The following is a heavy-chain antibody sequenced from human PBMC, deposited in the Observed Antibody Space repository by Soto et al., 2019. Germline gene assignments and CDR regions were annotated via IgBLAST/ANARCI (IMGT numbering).Heavy chain of an antibody. V-gene: IGHV4-4*07. CDR2: VYVRGSI. Sequence: SETLSLTCTVSGGSIGSDYWSWIRQPAGKGLEWIGRVYVRGSINYNPALKSRVTMSIEPSKNQISLKLSSVTAADTGVYYCASGHSSGWPTNWFDLWGPGTLVTVSS. CDR3: ASGHSSGWPTNWFDL. CDR1: GGSIGSDY. J-gene: IGHJ5*02. D-gene: IGHD6-19*01.